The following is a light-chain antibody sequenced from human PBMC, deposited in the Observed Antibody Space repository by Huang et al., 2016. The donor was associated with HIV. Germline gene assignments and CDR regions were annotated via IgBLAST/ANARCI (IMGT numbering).Light chain of an antibody. CDR3: QQRRSWPLT. CDR2: DGS. Sequence: EVVLTQSPPTLSLFPGETATLSCRASQTIGTYVAWYQHRPGQGPRLLIYDGSNRAAGVPARISGAGSGTTFTLSISGLESEDFGVYYCQQRRSWPLTFGGGTKVEV. CDR1: QTIGTY. J-gene: IGKJ4*01. V-gene: IGKV3-11*01.